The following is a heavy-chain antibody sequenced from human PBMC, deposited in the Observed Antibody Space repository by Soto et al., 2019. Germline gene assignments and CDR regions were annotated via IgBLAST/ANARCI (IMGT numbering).Heavy chain of an antibody. J-gene: IGHJ4*02. V-gene: IGHV4-31*03. Sequence: TSETLSLTCTVSGASITSRDSYWTWIRHHPGKGLQWIGYIHYSGGTYYNPSLESRLTISLDVDTSKNQFSLNLSSVTAADTAIYYCARAQYYDGSGYLLFDWGQGTLVTVSS. CDR2: IHYSGGT. CDR3: ARAQYYDGSGYLLFD. D-gene: IGHD3-22*01. CDR1: GASITSRDSY.